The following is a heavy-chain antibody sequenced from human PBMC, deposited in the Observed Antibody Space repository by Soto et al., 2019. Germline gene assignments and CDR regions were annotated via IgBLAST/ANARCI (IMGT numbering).Heavy chain of an antibody. J-gene: IGHJ6*02. CDR3: AKDQLNSSGYYHVGYYYGMDV. CDR2: IYSGGST. CDR1: GFTVSSNY. V-gene: IGHV3-66*01. D-gene: IGHD3-22*01. Sequence: GGSLRLSCAASGFTVSSNYMNWVRQAPGKGLEWVSRIYSGGSTYYADSVKGRFTISRDNSKNTLYLQMNSLRAEDTAVYYCAKDQLNSSGYYHVGYYYGMDVWGQGTTVTVSS.